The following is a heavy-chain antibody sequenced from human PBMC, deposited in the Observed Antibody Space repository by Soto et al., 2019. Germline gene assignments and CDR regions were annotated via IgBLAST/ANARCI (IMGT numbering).Heavy chain of an antibody. V-gene: IGHV3-13*01. Sequence: EVQLVESGGGLVQPGGSLTLSCAASGFNLSAHDMHWVRQVKGKGLEWVSALGVAGNTFESASVKGRFTISRDNAKNSLHLQMNSLRPEDTAMYYCARDMGSRSTFFEFWGQGTLVTVSS. J-gene: IGHJ4*02. D-gene: IGHD2-15*01. CDR3: ARDMGSRSTFFEF. CDR2: LGVAGNT. CDR1: GFNLSAHD.